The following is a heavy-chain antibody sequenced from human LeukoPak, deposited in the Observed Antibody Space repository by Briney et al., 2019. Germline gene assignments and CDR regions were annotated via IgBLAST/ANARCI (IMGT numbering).Heavy chain of an antibody. V-gene: IGHV1-69*13. CDR3: VRDPEPPSYCSSTSCAGAWPTHHY. CDR2: IFPILGTA. D-gene: IGHD2-2*01. Sequence: ASVKVSCKASGCSFSSYAISRVRQAPAPGLEWMGGIFPILGTANYAQKCKGRVTITADESTSTAYMELSSLRSEDTAVYYCVRDPEPPSYCSSTSCAGAWPTHHYWGQGTLVTVSS. J-gene: IGHJ4*02. CDR1: GCSFSSYA.